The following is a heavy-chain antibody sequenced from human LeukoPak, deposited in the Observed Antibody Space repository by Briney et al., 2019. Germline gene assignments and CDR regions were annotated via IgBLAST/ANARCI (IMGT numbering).Heavy chain of an antibody. CDR2: ISSSSSYI. CDR1: GFTFSSYS. V-gene: IGHV3-21*01. D-gene: IGHD3-10*01. J-gene: IGHJ4*02. Sequence: GGSLRLSCAASGFTFSSYSMNWVRQAPGKGLEWVSYISSSSSYIYYADSVKGRFAISRDNAKNTLYLQMNSLRADDTAMYYCARDAEGSGSYYYFDYWGLGTLVTVSS. CDR3: ARDAEGSGSYYYFDY.